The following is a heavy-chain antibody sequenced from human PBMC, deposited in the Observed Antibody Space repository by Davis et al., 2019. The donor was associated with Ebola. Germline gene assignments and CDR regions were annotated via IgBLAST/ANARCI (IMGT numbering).Heavy chain of an antibody. J-gene: IGHJ6*02. CDR2: INTNTGNP. Sequence: AASVKVSCKASGYTFTSYAMNWVRQAPGQGLEWMGWINTNTGNPTYAQGFTGRFVFSLDTSVGTTYLQISSLKAEDTAIYYCARVLYNNSPRPGYYTYDAMDVWGQGTTVTVPS. D-gene: IGHD3-3*01. V-gene: IGHV7-4-1*02. CDR3: ARVLYNNSPRPGYYTYDAMDV. CDR1: GYTFTSYA.